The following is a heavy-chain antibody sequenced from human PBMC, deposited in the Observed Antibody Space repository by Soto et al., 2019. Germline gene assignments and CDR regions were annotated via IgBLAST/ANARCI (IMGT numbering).Heavy chain of an antibody. Sequence: QVQLQESGPGLVKPSQTLSLTCTVSGASVSSCDYYWSCIRPPPGQGLEGIGYIYSSGGSYYNPSLKGRLTISIDTSKNQFSLKFNSVTVADTAIYYCVGTGTTDDYWGRGTLVTVSS. J-gene: IGHJ4*02. D-gene: IGHD1-1*01. CDR2: IYSSGGS. CDR1: GASVSSCDYY. CDR3: VGTGTTDDY. V-gene: IGHV4-30-4*01.